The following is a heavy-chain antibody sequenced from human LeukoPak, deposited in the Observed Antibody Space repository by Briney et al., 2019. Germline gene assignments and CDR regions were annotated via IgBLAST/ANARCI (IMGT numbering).Heavy chain of an antibody. V-gene: IGHV3-9*01. CDR1: GFTFDDYA. D-gene: IGHD5-18*01. J-gene: IGHJ4*02. CDR2: ISWNSGSI. Sequence: GGFLRLSCAASGFTFDDYAMHWVRQAPGKGLEWVSGISWNSGSIGYADSVKGRFTISRDNAKNSLYLQMNSLRAEDTALYYCAKDKVDTAMGLLDYWGQGTLVTVSS. CDR3: AKDKVDTAMGLLDY.